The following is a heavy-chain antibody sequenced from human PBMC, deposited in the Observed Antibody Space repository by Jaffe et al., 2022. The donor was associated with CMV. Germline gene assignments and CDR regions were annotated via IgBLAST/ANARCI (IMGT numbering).Heavy chain of an antibody. CDR1: GFTFDIYS. CDR2: ISGNAGNT. CDR3: AKGVSALPFDTLDM. J-gene: IGHJ3*02. Sequence: EVQVVESGGGLVQPGGSLRLSCAASGFTFDIYSFNWVRQAPGKGLEWVSSISGNAGNTYYAESMKGRFIISRENSNNTLYLQLTSLRAEDTAIYYCAKGVSALPFDTLDMWGHGTMVIVSS. V-gene: IGHV3-23*04. D-gene: IGHD3-10*01.